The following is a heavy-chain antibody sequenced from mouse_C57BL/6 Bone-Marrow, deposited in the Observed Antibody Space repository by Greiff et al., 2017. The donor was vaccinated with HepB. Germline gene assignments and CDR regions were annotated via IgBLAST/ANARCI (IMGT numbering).Heavy chain of an antibody. J-gene: IGHJ3*01. D-gene: IGHD2-3*01. CDR2: IDPENGDT. Sequence: EVKLQESGAELVRPGASVKLSCTASGFNIKDDYMHWVKQRPEQGLEWIGWIDPENGDTEYASKFQGKAPITADTSSNTAYLQLSSLTSEDTAVYYCTSDGYYPARFAYWGQGTLVTVSA. V-gene: IGHV14-4*01. CDR3: TSDGYYPARFAY. CDR1: GFNIKDDY.